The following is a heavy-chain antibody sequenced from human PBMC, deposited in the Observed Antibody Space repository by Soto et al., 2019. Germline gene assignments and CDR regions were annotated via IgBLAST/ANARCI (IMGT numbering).Heavy chain of an antibody. D-gene: IGHD2-15*01. V-gene: IGHV4-34*01. CDR3: ARRYCSGGSCSLGAFDI. J-gene: IGHJ3*02. Sequence: SETLCLTCAVYGGSFSGYYWSWIRQPPGKGLEWIGEINHSGSTNYNPSLKSRVTISVDTSKNQFSLKLSSVTAADTAVYYCARRYCSGGSCSLGAFDIWGQGTMVTVSS. CDR2: INHSGST. CDR1: GGSFSGYY.